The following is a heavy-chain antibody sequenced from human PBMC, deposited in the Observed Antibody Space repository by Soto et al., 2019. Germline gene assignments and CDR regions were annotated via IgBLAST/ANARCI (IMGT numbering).Heavy chain of an antibody. D-gene: IGHD6-6*01. Sequence: HPGGSLRLSCAASGFTFSSYAMHWVRQAPGKGLEWVAVISYDGSNKYYADSVKGRFTISRDNSKNTPYLQMNSLRAEDTAVYYCARGELVPNYWGQGTLVTVSS. J-gene: IGHJ4*02. CDR3: ARGELVPNY. V-gene: IGHV3-30-3*01. CDR2: ISYDGSNK. CDR1: GFTFSSYA.